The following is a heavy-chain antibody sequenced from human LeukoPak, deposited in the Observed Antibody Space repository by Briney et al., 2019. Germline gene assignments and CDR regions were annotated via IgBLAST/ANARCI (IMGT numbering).Heavy chain of an antibody. CDR1: GGPFSGYY. CDR2: INHSGST. D-gene: IGHD1-1*01. J-gene: IGHJ6*03. Sequence: SETLSLTCAVYGGPFSGYYWSWIRQPPGKGLEWIGEINHSGSTNYNPSLKSRVTISVDTSKNQFSLKLSSVTAADTAVYYCARTGTATHMDVWGKGTTVTISS. V-gene: IGHV4-34*01. CDR3: ARTGTATHMDV.